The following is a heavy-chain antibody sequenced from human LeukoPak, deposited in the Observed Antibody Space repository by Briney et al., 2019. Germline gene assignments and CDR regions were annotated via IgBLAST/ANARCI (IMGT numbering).Heavy chain of an antibody. D-gene: IGHD1-1*01. V-gene: IGHV1-69*04. CDR2: IIPILGIA. CDR1: GGTFSSYA. CDR3: ARSYKFDP. J-gene: IGHJ5*02. Sequence: ASVKVSCKASGGTFSSYAISWVRQAPGQGLEWMGRIIPILGIANYAQKFQGRVTITADKSTSTAYMELSSLRSEDTAAYYCARSYKFDPWGQGTLVTVSS.